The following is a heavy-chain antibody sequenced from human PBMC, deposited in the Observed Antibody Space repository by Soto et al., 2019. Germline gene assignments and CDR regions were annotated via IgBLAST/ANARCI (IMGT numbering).Heavy chain of an antibody. CDR3: ARDVAYNWNDRDDAFDI. D-gene: IGHD1-20*01. Sequence: SETLSLTCTVSGGSISSDYWSWSRQPPGKGLDWIGYVYYSGSTNYNPSLKSRVTISVDTSKNQFSLKLSSVTAADTAVYYCARDVAYNWNDRDDAFDIWGQGTMVTVSS. CDR1: GGSISSDY. J-gene: IGHJ3*02. V-gene: IGHV4-59*12. CDR2: VYYSGST.